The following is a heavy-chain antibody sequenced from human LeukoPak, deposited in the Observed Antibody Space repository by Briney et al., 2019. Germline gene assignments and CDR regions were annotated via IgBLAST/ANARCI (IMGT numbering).Heavy chain of an antibody. V-gene: IGHV3-21*01. CDR1: GFTFSSYS. CDR3: ARGMGAVYYYYYMDV. CDR2: ISSSSSYI. J-gene: IGHJ6*03. D-gene: IGHD1-26*01. Sequence: SGGSLRLSCAASGFTFSSYSMNWVRQAPGKGLEWVSSISSSSSYIYYADSVKGRFTISRDNAKNSLYLQMNSLRAEDTAVYYCARGMGAVYYYYYMDVWGKGTTVTVSS.